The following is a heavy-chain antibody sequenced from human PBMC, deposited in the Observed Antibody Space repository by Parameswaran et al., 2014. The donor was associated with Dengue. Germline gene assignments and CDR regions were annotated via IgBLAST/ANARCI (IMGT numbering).Heavy chain of an antibody. Sequence: WVRQAPGQGLEWMGGIIPIFGTANYAQKFQGRVTITADESTSTAYMELSSLRSEDTAVYYCARAIVAAFDIWGQGTMVTVSS. V-gene: IGHV1-69*01. D-gene: IGHD5-12*01. J-gene: IGHJ3*02. CDR3: ARAIVAAFDI. CDR2: IIPIFGTA.